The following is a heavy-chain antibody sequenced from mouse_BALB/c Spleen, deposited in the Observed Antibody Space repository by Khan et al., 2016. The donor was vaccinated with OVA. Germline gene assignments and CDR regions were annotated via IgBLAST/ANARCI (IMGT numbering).Heavy chain of an antibody. CDR1: GFSFSSYS. D-gene: IGHD4-1*01. V-gene: IGHV5-6*01. CDR3: ASHLTGSFAY. CDR2: ISSGGDYT. Sequence: EVELVESGGDLVKPGGSLKLSCAASGFSFSSYSMSWVPQTPDKRLEWVATISSGGDYTYYPDIVKGRFTISRDNAKNTLYLQMSSLKSEDTAMYYCASHLTGSFAYWGQGTLVTVSA. J-gene: IGHJ3*01.